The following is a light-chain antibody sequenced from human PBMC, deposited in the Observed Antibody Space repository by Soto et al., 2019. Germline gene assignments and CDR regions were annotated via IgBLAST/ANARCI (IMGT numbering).Light chain of an antibody. CDR1: QSVSSSY. CDR3: QRYDSSLYT. CDR2: GAS. J-gene: IGKJ2*01. Sequence: EIVLTQSPGTLSLSPGERVTLSCRASQSVSSSYLAWYQQKPGQAPRLLIYGASTRATGIPDRFSGSGSGTDFSRTITSLEPEDFEVYYCQRYDSSLYTFGQGTKLEIK. V-gene: IGKV3-20*01.